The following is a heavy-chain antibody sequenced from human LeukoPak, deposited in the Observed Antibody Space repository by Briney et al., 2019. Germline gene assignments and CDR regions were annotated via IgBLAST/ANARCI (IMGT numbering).Heavy chain of an antibody. V-gene: IGHV3-23*01. CDR3: AAYYDGRGYPRTPKNY. CDR2: ISSSGGNT. Sequence: PGGSLRLSCAASGFTFNNYAMIWVRQAPGKGLEWLSSISSSGGNTNYADSVKGRFTNSRDNSKNTLYLEMNRLRVEDTATYYCAAYYDGRGYPRTPKNYWGQGTLLTVPS. J-gene: IGHJ4*02. D-gene: IGHD3-22*01. CDR1: GFTFNNYA.